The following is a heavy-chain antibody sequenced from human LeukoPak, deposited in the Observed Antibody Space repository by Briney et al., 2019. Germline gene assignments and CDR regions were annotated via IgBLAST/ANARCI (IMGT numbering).Heavy chain of an antibody. D-gene: IGHD3-16*01. J-gene: IGHJ4*02. CDR3: ARGLGGSLASIDY. V-gene: IGHV3-74*01. CDR1: GFAFSTYW. CDR2: INTDGTST. Sequence: PGGSLRLSCAASGFAFSTYWMHWVRQAPGKGLVWVSRINTDGTSTTYADSVKGRFTFSRDNAKNTLYLQMNSLRAEDTAVYYCARGLGGSLASIDYWGQGTLVTVSS.